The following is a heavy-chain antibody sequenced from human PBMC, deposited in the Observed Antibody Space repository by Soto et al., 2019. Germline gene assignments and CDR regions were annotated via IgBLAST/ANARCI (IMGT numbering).Heavy chain of an antibody. CDR1: GGSFSDFY. CDR3: AWPSSSSDYFDY. V-gene: IGHV4-34*01. Sequence: SETLSLTCAVYGGSFSDFYWNWIRQSPGKGLEWIGEINHSGDTNYNPSLKSRVTISVDTSKNQFSLKLSSVTAADTAVYYCAWPSSSSDYFDYWGQGALVTVSS. J-gene: IGHJ4*02. D-gene: IGHD6-13*01. CDR2: INHSGDT.